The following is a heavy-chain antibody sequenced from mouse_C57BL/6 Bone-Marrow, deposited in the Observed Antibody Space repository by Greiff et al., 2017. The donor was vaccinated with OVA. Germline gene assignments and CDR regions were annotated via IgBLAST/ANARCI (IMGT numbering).Heavy chain of an antibody. CDR1: GYSFTGYY. CDR2: INPSTGGT. Sequence: EVQLQQSGPELVKPGASVKISCKASGYSFTGYYMNWVKQSPEKSLEWIGEINPSTGGTTYNQKFKAKATLTVDKSSSTAYMQLKSLTSEDSAVYYCARWGGYYLFAYWGQGTLVTVSA. J-gene: IGHJ3*01. D-gene: IGHD2-3*01. V-gene: IGHV1-42*01. CDR3: ARWGGYYLFAY.